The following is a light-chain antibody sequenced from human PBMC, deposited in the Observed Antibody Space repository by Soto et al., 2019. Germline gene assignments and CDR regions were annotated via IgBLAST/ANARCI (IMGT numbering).Light chain of an antibody. CDR2: SAS. CDR3: QQYGSSPYT. V-gene: IGKV3-20*01. Sequence: EIVLTQSPGTLSLSPGERATLSCRASQRVSSNYLTWYQQKPGQAPRLLIYSASSRATGIPDRFSGSGSGTDFTLTINTLEPEDFAVYYCQQYGSSPYTFGQGTKLEIQ. CDR1: QRVSSNY. J-gene: IGKJ2*01.